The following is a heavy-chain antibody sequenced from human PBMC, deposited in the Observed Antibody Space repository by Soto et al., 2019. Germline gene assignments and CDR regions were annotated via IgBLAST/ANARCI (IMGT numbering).Heavy chain of an antibody. V-gene: IGHV3-74*01. CDR2: INSDGSST. D-gene: IGHD3-22*01. CDR3: ARERTSMIVVGTTDY. CDR1: GFTFSSYW. Sequence: EVQLVESGGGLVQPGGSLRLSCAASGFTFSSYWMHWVRQAPGKGLVWVSRINSDGSSTSYADFVKGRFAISRDNAKNTLYLQMNSLRAEDTAVYYCARERTSMIVVGTTDYWGQGTLVTVSS. J-gene: IGHJ4*02.